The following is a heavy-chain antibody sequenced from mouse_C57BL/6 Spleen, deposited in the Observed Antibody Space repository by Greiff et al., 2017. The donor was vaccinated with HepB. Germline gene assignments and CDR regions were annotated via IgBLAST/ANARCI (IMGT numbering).Heavy chain of an antibody. D-gene: IGHD2-12*01. CDR2: IDPETGGT. CDR1: GYTFTDYE. V-gene: IGHV1-15*01. Sequence: VQLQQSGAELVRPGASVTLSCKASGYTFTDYEMHWVKQTPVHGLEWIGAIDPETGGTAYNQKFKGKAILTADKSSSTAYMELRSLTSEDSAVYYGTRPGGHDDEGDYWGQGTTLTVSS. J-gene: IGHJ2*01. CDR3: TRPGGHDDEGDY.